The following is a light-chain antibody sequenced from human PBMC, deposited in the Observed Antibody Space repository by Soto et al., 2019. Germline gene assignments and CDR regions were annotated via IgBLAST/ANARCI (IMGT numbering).Light chain of an antibody. Sequence: EIVLTQSPGTLSLSPGERATLSCRGSQSVSSSYLAWYQQKPGQSPRLLIYGASSRATGIPDRFSGSVSGTGFTLTISRLEPEDFAVYYCQQYGSSPPWTFGQGTKVDIK. CDR3: QQYGSSPPWT. V-gene: IGKV3-20*01. CDR1: QSVSSSY. J-gene: IGKJ1*01. CDR2: GAS.